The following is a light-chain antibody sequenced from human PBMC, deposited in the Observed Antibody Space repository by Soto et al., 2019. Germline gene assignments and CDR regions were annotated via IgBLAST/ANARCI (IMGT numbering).Light chain of an antibody. J-gene: IGKJ1*01. CDR2: GAS. CDR3: QQYRNWPRT. V-gene: IGKV3-15*01. Sequence: EIVMTQSPATLAVPPGERASLSCRASQSVSSNLAWYQQKPGQAPRLLIYGASTRATDMPGRFSGRGSGTEFTLTINSLQSEDFAVYYCQQYRNWPRTFGQGTKVDIK. CDR1: QSVSSN.